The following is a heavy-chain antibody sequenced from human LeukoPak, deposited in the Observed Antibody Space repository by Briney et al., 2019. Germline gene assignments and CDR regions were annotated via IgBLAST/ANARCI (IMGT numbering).Heavy chain of an antibody. CDR1: GGSINTYY. J-gene: IGHJ4*02. CDR2: IYYSGST. V-gene: IGHV4-59*08. D-gene: IGHD3-16*01. Sequence: PSETLSLTCTVSGGSINTYYWSWIRQPPGKGLEWIGYIYYSGSTNYNPSLKSRVTISVDTSKNQFSLKLSSVTAADTAVYYCARLGDYLDYWGQGTLVTVSS. CDR3: ARLGDYLDY.